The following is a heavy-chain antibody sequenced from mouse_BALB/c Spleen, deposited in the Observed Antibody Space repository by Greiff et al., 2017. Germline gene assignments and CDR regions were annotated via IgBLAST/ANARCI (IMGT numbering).Heavy chain of an antibody. CDR3: ARGDGNYPLYAMDY. CDR2: ISSGGSYT. V-gene: IGHV5-6*01. J-gene: IGHJ4*01. D-gene: IGHD2-1*01. CDR1: GFTFSSYG. Sequence: EVKLMESGGDLVKPGGSLKLSCAASGFTFSSYGMSWVRQTPDKRLEWVATISSGGSYTYYPDSVKGRFTISRDNAKNTLYLQMSSLKSEDTAMYYCARGDGNYPLYAMDYWGQGTSVTVSS.